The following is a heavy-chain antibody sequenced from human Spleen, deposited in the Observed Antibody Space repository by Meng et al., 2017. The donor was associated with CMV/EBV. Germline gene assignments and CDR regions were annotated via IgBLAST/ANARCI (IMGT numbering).Heavy chain of an antibody. D-gene: IGHD3-22*01. Sequence: NDSPMHWVRQAAGKGLEWVGRIRSKANSYATAYAASVKGRFTISRDDSKNTAYPQMNNLKTEDTAMYYCTAYTYYYDSDGHYNWFDPWGQGTLVTVSS. CDR2: IRSKANSYAT. J-gene: IGHJ5*02. CDR1: NDSP. V-gene: IGHV3-73*01. CDR3: TAYTYYYDSDGHYNWFDP.